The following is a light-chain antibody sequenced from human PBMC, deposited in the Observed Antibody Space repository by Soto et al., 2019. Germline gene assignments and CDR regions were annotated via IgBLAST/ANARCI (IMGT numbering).Light chain of an antibody. V-gene: IGKV3-11*01. CDR3: QQRSNWPPIT. CDR1: QSVSSY. Sequence: EIVFTQSPATLSLSPGERATLSCRASQSVSSYLAWYQQKPGQAPSLLIYDASNRATGIPARFSGSGSGTDFTLTISSLEPEDFAVYDCQQRSNWPPITFGQGTRLEIK. J-gene: IGKJ5*01. CDR2: DAS.